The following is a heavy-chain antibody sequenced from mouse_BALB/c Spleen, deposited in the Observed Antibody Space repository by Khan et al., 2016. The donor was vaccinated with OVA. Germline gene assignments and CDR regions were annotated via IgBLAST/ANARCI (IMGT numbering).Heavy chain of an antibody. D-gene: IGHD1-1*01. CDR3: ERGNYYGSNSWFAY. CDR1: GYTFTNYG. V-gene: IGHV9-3*02. J-gene: IGHJ3*01. CDR2: INTNTGEP. Sequence: QIQLVQSGPELKKPGETVKISCKASGYTFTNYGINWVKQAPGKGLKWMGWINTNTGEPTYAEEFKGRFAFSLETSASTAYLQLNNLKNEDTATYFCERGNYYGSNSWFAYWSQGTVVTVAA.